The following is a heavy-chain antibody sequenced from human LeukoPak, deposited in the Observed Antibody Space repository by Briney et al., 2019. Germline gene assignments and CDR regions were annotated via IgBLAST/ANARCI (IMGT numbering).Heavy chain of an antibody. CDR2: INPNNGGT. J-gene: IGHJ4*02. D-gene: IGHD6-13*01. Sequence: ASVKVSCKASGYTFTGYYMHWVRQAPGQGLEWMGWINPNNGGTNYAQKFQGRVTMTRDTSISTAYMELSRLRSDDTAVYYCARDPAGIPFDCWGQGTLVTVSS. V-gene: IGHV1-2*02. CDR3: ARDPAGIPFDC. CDR1: GYTFTGYY.